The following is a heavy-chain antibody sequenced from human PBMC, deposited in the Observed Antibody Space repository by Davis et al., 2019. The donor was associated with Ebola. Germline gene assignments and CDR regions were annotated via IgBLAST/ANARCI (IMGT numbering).Heavy chain of an antibody. J-gene: IGHJ6*04. CDR1: GFTFSDYY. Sequence: GESLKISCAASGFTFSDYYMSWIRQAPGKGLEWVSYISSSGSTIYYADSVKGRFTISRDNAKNSLYLQMNSLRAEDTAVYYCAKDWGPYYGDEMIYYYYGMDVWGKGTTVTVSS. CDR2: ISSSGSTI. D-gene: IGHD4-17*01. V-gene: IGHV3-11*04. CDR3: AKDWGPYYGDEMIYYYYGMDV.